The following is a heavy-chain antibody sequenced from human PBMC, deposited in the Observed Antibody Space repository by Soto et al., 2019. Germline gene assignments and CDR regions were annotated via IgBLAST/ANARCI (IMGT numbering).Heavy chain of an antibody. Sequence: PGGSLRLSCAASGFTFSDYYMSWIRQAPGKGLEWVSYISSSGDTIYYADSVKGRFTISRDNARNSLYLQMNSLRAEDTAVYYCAKKSGYYYYYMDVWGKGTTVTVSS. CDR2: ISSSGDTI. V-gene: IGHV3-11*01. CDR3: AKKSGYYYYYMDV. CDR1: GFTFSDYY. J-gene: IGHJ6*03.